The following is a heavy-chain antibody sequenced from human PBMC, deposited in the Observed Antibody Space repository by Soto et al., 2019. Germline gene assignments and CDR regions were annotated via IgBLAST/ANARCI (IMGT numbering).Heavy chain of an antibody. CDR3: ARVNRYGTIVY. D-gene: IGHD5-18*01. V-gene: IGHV4-38-2*01. J-gene: IGHJ4*02. Sequence: SETLSLTCAVSGYSISSGYYWGWIRQPPGKGLEWIGSIYHSGSTYYNPSLKSRVTISVDTSKNQFSLKLSSVTAADTAVYYCARVNRYGTIVYWCQGTLVTV. CDR1: GYSISSGYY. CDR2: IYHSGST.